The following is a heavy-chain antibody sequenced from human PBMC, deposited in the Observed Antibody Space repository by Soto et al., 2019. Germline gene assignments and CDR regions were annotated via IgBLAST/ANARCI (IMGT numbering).Heavy chain of an antibody. V-gene: IGHV1-18*01. D-gene: IGHD6-19*01. CDR1: CYKFNSYC. CDR2: ISAYNGNT. CDR3: ARDPIAVAAEIFDY. J-gene: IGHJ4*02. Sequence: SVKNSCNESCYKFNSYCIIWVLQAHEQGLEWMGWISAYNGNTNYAQKLQGRVTMTTDTSTSTAYMELRSLRSDDTAVYYCARDPIAVAAEIFDYWGQGTLVTGSS.